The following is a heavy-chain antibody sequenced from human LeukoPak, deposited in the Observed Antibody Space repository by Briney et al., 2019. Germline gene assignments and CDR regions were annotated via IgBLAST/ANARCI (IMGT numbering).Heavy chain of an antibody. D-gene: IGHD3-10*01. CDR3: ARKENVYYYFDY. Sequence: SETLSLTCAVSGYSITSSSWWGWIRQPPGKRLEWIGYIYHSGTTYYNPSLQSRVTMSVDTSKNQFSLKLSSVTAVDTAVYYCARKENVYYYFDYWGQGTLVTVSS. CDR1: GYSITSSSW. J-gene: IGHJ4*02. V-gene: IGHV4-28*01. CDR2: IYHSGTT.